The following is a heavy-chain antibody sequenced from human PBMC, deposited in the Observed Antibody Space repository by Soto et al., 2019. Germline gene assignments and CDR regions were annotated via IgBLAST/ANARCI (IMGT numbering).Heavy chain of an antibody. CDR3: ARGRYSSSWYGTNYYYYYGMDV. D-gene: IGHD6-13*01. Sequence: EVQLVESGGGLVQPGGSLRLSCAASGFTVSSNYMSWVRQAPGKGLEWVSVIYSGGSTYYADSVKGRFTISRDNSKNTLYLQMNSLRAEDTAVYYCARGRYSSSWYGTNYYYYYGMDVWGQGTTVTVSS. CDR2: IYSGGST. CDR1: GFTVSSNY. V-gene: IGHV3-66*01. J-gene: IGHJ6*02.